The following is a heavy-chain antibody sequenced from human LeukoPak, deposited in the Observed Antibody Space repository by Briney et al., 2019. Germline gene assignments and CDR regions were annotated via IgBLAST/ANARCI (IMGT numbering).Heavy chain of an antibody. CDR3: AKDLSSSTSCQAN. Sequence: GGSLRLSCAASGFTFSSYAMSWVRQAPGKGLEWVSAISGSGGSTYYADSVKGRFTISRDNSKNTLYLQMNSLRAEDTAVYCCAKDLSSSTSCQANWGQGTLVTVSS. CDR1: GFTFSSYA. CDR2: ISGSGGST. J-gene: IGHJ4*02. D-gene: IGHD2-2*01. V-gene: IGHV3-23*01.